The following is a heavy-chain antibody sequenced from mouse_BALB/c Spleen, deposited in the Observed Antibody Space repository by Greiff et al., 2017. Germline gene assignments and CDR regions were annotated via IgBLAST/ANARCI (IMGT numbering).Heavy chain of an antibody. D-gene: IGHD2-10*02. CDR1: GYTFTDYA. V-gene: IGHV1S137*01. J-gene: IGHJ4*01. Sequence: QVQLKQSGAELVRPGVSVKISCKGSGYTFTDYAMHWVKQSHAKSLEWIGVISTYYGDASYNQKFKGKATMTVDKSSSTAYMELARLTSEDSAIYYCARKYGIYAMDYWGQGTSVTVSS. CDR2: ISTYYGDA. CDR3: ARKYGIYAMDY.